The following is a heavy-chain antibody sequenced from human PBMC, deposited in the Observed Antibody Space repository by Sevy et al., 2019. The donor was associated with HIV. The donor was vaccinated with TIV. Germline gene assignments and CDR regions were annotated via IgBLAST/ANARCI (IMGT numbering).Heavy chain of an antibody. CDR3: ARAYSSGWYDY. Sequence: GGSLRLSCAASAFTFSSYDRHWVRQATGKGLEWVSAIGTAGDTYYPGSVKGRFTISRENAKNSLYLQMNSLRVGDTAVYYCARAYSSGWYDYWGQGTLVTVSS. CDR2: IGTAGDT. D-gene: IGHD6-19*01. V-gene: IGHV3-13*01. CDR1: AFTFSSYD. J-gene: IGHJ4*02.